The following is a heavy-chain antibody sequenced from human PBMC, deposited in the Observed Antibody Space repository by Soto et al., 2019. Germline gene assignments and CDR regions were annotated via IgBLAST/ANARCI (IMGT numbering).Heavy chain of an antibody. Sequence: PGGSLRLSCAASGFTFDDYAMHWVRQAPGKGLEWVSGISWNSGSIGYADSVKGRFTISRDNAKNSLYLQMNSLRAEDTALYYCAKDIENIAVAESYFDYWGQGTPVTVSS. CDR1: GFTFDDYA. D-gene: IGHD6-19*01. CDR2: ISWNSGSI. V-gene: IGHV3-9*01. CDR3: AKDIENIAVAESYFDY. J-gene: IGHJ4*02.